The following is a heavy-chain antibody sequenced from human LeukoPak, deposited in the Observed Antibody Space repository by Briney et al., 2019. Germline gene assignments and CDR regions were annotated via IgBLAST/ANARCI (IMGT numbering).Heavy chain of an antibody. V-gene: IGHV5-51*01. J-gene: IGHJ4*02. Sequence: GESLKISCQASGYDFLSHWIAWVRQMPGKGREWVGHIYPGDSDSRDSPSFQGQVRISVDRSKDTAYPQSHSPQAPDTAMYFCARSSLLTRLMTARFDYWGQGTLVTVSS. CDR3: ARSSLLTRLMTARFDY. CDR1: GYDFLSHW. CDR2: IYPGDSDS. D-gene: IGHD3-9*01.